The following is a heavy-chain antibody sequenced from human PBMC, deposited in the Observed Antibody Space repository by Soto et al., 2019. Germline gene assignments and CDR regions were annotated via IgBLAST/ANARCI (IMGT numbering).Heavy chain of an antibody. CDR3: SRDRGYDILTGYQRPGGH. Sequence: PSETLSLTCTVSGGSISSSSYYWGWIRQPPGKGLEWIGSIYYSGSTYYNPSLKSRVTISVDTSKNQFSLKLSPVTAADTAVYYCSRDRGYDILTGYQRPGGHWGQGTLVTVSS. CDR1: GGSISSSSYY. V-gene: IGHV4-39*02. CDR2: IYYSGST. D-gene: IGHD3-9*01. J-gene: IGHJ4*02.